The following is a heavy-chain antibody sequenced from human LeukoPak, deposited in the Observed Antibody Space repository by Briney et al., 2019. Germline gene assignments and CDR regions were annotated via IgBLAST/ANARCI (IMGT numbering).Heavy chain of an antibody. CDR1: GFTFSSSW. J-gene: IGHJ6*02. CDR2: INSDGSST. D-gene: IGHD3-10*01. Sequence: GGSLRLSCAASGFTFSSSWMHWVRQAPGKGLVWVSRINSDGSSTNYADSVKGRFTISRDNAKNTLYLQMNSLRAEDTAVYYCAKDLGYYGSGSYYNFPTYYYYGMDVWGQGTTVTVSS. V-gene: IGHV3-74*01. CDR3: AKDLGYYGSGSYYNFPTYYYYGMDV.